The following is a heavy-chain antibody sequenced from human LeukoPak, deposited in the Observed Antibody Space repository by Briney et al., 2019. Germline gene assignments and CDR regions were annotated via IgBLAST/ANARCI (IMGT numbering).Heavy chain of an antibody. CDR3: ARDRGGSSLFDY. CDR1: GFTFDDYG. V-gene: IGHV3-20*04. Sequence: GGSLRLSCAASGFTFDDYGMSWVRQAPGKGLKWVSGINWNGGSTGYADSVKGRFTISRDNAKNSLYLQMNSLRAEDTALYYCARDRGGSSLFDYWGPGTLVTVSS. D-gene: IGHD1-26*01. J-gene: IGHJ4*02. CDR2: INWNGGST.